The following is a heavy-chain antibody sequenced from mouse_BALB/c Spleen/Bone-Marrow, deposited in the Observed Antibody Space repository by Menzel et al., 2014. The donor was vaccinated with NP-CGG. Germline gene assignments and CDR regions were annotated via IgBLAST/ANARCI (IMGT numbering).Heavy chain of an antibody. CDR2: IYPGDGET. D-gene: IGHD2-10*02. V-gene: IGHV1-80*01. J-gene: IGHJ2*01. Sequence: QVQLQQPGAELVRPGSSVKISCKASGYPFSSYWMSWVKQRPGQGLEWIGQIYPGDGETNYNGKFKGNATLTADKSSSTAYMQLISLTSEDSAVYFCARKYGDYWGQGTTLTVSS. CDR1: GYPFSSYW. CDR3: ARKYGDY.